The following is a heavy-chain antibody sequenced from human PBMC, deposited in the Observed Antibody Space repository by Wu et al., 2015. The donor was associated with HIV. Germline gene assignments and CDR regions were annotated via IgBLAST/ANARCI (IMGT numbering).Heavy chain of an antibody. CDR3: ATPRSPGFSSAWPTYFDY. J-gene: IGHJ4*02. Sequence: QVQLVQSGAEVKKPGSSVKISCRASGNTFNAINWVRQAPGQGLEWMGGVIPLFDTRDYAQSLQGRLTITTDESTSTAYMTLSSLRSGDTAVYYCATPRSPGFSSAWPTYFDYWGQGTLVTVSS. CDR2: VIPLFDTR. CDR1: GNTFNA. V-gene: IGHV1-69*05. D-gene: IGHD6-19*01.